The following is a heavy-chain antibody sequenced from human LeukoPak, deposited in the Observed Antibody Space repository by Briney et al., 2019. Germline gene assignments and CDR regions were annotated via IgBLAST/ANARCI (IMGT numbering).Heavy chain of an antibody. D-gene: IGHD5-12*01. J-gene: IGHJ4*02. CDR1: GGSITNYY. V-gene: IGHV4-59*01. CDR3: ARDPGYSGYGTPPYFDY. CDR2: IYYTGTT. Sequence: PSETLSLTCTVSGGSITNYYWSWIRQPPGKGLEWIGYIYYTGTTIYNPSLKNRVTISVDTSKNQFSLKLSSVAAAGTAVYYCARDPGYSGYGTPPYFDYWGQGTLVTVSS.